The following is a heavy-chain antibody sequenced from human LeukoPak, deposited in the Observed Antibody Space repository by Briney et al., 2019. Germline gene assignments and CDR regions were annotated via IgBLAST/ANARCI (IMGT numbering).Heavy chain of an antibody. J-gene: IGHJ4*02. CDR1: GGXXXSXXXX. CDR3: ARGSYGDYVGY. D-gene: IGHD4-17*01. V-gene: IGHV4-39*01. Sequence: GGXXXSXXXXWGXIREPGXXXXXWIGSIYYSRSTYYNPSLNSRLTISVDTSKNQFSLKLSSVTAADTAVYYCARGSYGDYVGYWGQGTLVTVSS. CDR2: IYYSRST.